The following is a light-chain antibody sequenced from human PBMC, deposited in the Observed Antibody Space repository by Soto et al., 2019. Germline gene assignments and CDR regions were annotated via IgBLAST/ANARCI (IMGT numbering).Light chain of an antibody. CDR3: CSYAVSSTSVV. CDR2: EVS. V-gene: IGLV2-23*02. CDR1: SSDVGSYNL. J-gene: IGLJ3*02. Sequence: QSVLTQPASVSGSPEQSITISCTGTSSDVGSYNLVSWYQQHPGKAPKLMIYEVSKRPSGVSNRSSRSKSDNTASLTISGLQAEDEADYYCCSYAVSSTSVVFGGGTKLTVL.